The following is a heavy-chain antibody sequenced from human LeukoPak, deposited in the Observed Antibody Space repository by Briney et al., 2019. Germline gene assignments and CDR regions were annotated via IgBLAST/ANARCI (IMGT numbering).Heavy chain of an antibody. CDR3: GGGGGLRSGSVFRWRTFDF. CDR1: GFTFSNYA. V-gene: IGHV3-30-3*01. J-gene: IGHJ4*02. D-gene: IGHD3-16*01. Sequence: GGSLRLSCAASGFTFSNYAMYWVRQAPGKGLEWVALISYDGSIKYYADSVKGRFTISRDNSKNTLYLQMNSLRVEDTAVYYWGGGGGLRSGSVFRWRTFDFWGQGTLVTVSS. CDR2: ISYDGSIK.